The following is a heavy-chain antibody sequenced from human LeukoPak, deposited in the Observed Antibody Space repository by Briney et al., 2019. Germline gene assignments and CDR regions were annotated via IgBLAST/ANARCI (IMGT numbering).Heavy chain of an antibody. D-gene: IGHD3-16*01. CDR3: ARDLGIRPPNCAFDI. J-gene: IGHJ3*02. CDR2: IYHSGST. CDR1: GYSISSGYY. Sequence: PETLSLTCTVSGYSISSGYYWGWIRQPPGKGLEWIGSIYHSGSTYYNPSLKSRVTISVDTSKNQFSLKLSSVTAADTAVYYCARDLGIRPPNCAFDIWGQGTMVTLSS. V-gene: IGHV4-38-2*02.